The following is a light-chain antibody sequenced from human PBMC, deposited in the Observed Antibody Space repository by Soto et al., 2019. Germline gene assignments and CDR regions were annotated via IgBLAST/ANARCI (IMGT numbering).Light chain of an antibody. CDR1: QSVNSN. V-gene: IGKV3-15*01. Sequence: EKVMTQSPAALSLSPGERATLSCRASQSVNSNLAWYQRKPGQAPRLLLYGASTRATGIPARFSGSASGTEFTLTISSLQSEDSAVYYCQQHNDWPPPLGGGTKVAIK. CDR3: QQHNDWPPP. CDR2: GAS. J-gene: IGKJ4*01.